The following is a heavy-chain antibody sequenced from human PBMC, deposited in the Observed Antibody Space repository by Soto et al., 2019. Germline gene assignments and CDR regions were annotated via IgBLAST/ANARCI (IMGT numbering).Heavy chain of an antibody. D-gene: IGHD2-15*01. Sequence: QVQLQESGPGLVKPSETLSLTCTVSGGSISSYYWSWIRQPPGKGLESIGYIYYSGSTNYNPSLKSRVTISVHTSKNQFSLKLSSVTAAATAVYYFARHRPGSGGSCYDYWGQRTLVTVSS. CDR1: GGSISSYY. V-gene: IGHV4-59*08. CDR3: ARHRPGSGGSCYDY. CDR2: IYYSGST. J-gene: IGHJ4*02.